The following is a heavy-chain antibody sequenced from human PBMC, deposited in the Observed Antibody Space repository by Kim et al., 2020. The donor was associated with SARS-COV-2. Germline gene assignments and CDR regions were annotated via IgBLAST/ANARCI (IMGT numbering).Heavy chain of an antibody. CDR1: GFTFTSSA. D-gene: IGHD6-13*01. J-gene: IGHJ5*02. CDR2: IVVGSGNT. V-gene: IGHV1-58*02. CDR3: AAGVAAAGTKGFFWFDP. Sequence: SVKVSCKASGFTFTSSAMQWVRQARGQRLEWIGWIVVGSGNTNYAQKFQERVTITRDMSTSTAYMELSSLRSEDTAVYYCAAGVAAAGTKGFFWFDPWGQGTLVTVSS.